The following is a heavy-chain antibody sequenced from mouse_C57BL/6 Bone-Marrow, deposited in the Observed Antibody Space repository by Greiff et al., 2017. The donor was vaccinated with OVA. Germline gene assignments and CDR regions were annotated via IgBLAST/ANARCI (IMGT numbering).Heavy chain of an antibody. D-gene: IGHD1-1*02. J-gene: IGHJ2*01. CDR3: ARHGDSGGFFDY. CDR2: ISSGGSYT. Sequence: EVKLVESGGDLVKPGGSLKLSCAASGFTFSSYGMSWVRQTPDKRLEWVATISSGGSYTYYPDSVKGRFTISRDNAKNTLYLQMSMLRSEDAAMYYCARHGDSGGFFDYWGQGTTLTVSS. CDR1: GFTFSSYG. V-gene: IGHV5-6*01.